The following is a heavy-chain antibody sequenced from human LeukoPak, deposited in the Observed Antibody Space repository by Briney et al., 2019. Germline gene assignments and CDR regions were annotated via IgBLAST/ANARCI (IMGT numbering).Heavy chain of an antibody. CDR3: ARGGELRYFDCFGFDI. V-gene: IGHV3-21*04. D-gene: IGHD3-9*01. CDR1: GFTLSSYS. J-gene: IGHJ3*02. Sequence: GGSLRHSCAASGFTLSSYSMNWVREAPGKGLEWVSSISSSSSYMCYEDYVKGRFTSSRDNAKNSQYLQMNSLRAEDTAVYYCARGGELRYFDCFGFDIWGQGTMVTVSS. CDR2: ISSSSSYM.